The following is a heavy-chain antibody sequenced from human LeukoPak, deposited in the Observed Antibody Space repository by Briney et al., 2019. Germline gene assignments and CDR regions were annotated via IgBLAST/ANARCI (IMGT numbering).Heavy chain of an antibody. D-gene: IGHD1-26*01. CDR2: IYYSGST. V-gene: IGHV4-59*01. Sequence: SETLSLTCTVSGGSISSYYWSWIRQPPGKGLEWIGYIYYSGSTNYNPSLKSRVTISVDTSKNQFSLKQSSVTAADTAVYYCARGGSSGAFDIWGQGTMVTVSS. J-gene: IGHJ3*02. CDR3: ARGGSSGAFDI. CDR1: GGSISSYY.